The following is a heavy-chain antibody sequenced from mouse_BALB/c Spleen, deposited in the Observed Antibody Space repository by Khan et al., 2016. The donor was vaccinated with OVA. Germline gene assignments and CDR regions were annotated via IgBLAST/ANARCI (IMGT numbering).Heavy chain of an antibody. CDR2: INPSTGYT. Sequence: QVQLQQSGAELAKPGASVKMSCKASGYTFTSYWMHWIKQRPGQGLEWIGYINPSTGYTEYNQQFKDKASLTADKSSSTAYIHLSSLTSEDSAGYYCARTAVYAMDYWGQGTSVTVSS. J-gene: IGHJ4*01. CDR3: ARTAVYAMDY. V-gene: IGHV1-7*01. CDR1: GYTFTSYW. D-gene: IGHD1-2*01.